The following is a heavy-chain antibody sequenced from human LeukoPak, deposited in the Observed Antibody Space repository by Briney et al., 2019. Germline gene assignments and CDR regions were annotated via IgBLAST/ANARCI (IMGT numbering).Heavy chain of an antibody. Sequence: VASVKASCKVSGYTLTELSMHWVRQAPGKGLEWMGGFDPEDGETIYAQKFQGRVTMTEDTSTDTAYMELSSLRSEDTAVYYCATEDYYYYYMDVWGKGTTVTVSS. J-gene: IGHJ6*03. CDR3: ATEDYYYYYMDV. V-gene: IGHV1-24*01. CDR2: FDPEDGET. CDR1: GYTLTELS.